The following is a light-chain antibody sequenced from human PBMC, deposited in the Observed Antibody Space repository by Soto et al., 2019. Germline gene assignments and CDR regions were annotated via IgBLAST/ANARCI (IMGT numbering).Light chain of an antibody. Sequence: EIVMTQSPATLSVSPGERATLSCRASQSVSSNLAWYQQKPGQAPRLLIYGASTRATGIPARFSGSGSGTEFNLTISSLQSEEFAVYYCHQYNTPYTFGQWTKLEIK. V-gene: IGKV3-15*01. CDR3: HQYNTPYT. CDR1: QSVSSN. J-gene: IGKJ2*01. CDR2: GAS.